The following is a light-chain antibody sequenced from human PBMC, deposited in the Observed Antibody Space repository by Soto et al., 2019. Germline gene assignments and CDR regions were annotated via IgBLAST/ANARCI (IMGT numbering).Light chain of an antibody. Sequence: DIQMTQSPSTLSGSVGDRVNITCRSSQTVSSYLNWYQQKPGTVPKLLIYATSSLQSGVPSRFSGRGFGTDFTLTISSLQPEDFATYYCQQSFTTPSFGQGTRLEIK. CDR3: QQSFTTPS. CDR2: ATS. CDR1: QTVSSY. J-gene: IGKJ5*01. V-gene: IGKV1-39*01.